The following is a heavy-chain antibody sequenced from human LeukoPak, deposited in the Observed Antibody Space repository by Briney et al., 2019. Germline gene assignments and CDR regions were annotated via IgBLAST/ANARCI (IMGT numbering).Heavy chain of an antibody. Sequence: TSETLSLTCTVSGGSISSYHWSWIRQPPGKGLEWIGYIYYSGSTNSNPPLKSRVTISLDTSKNQFSLKLSSVTAADTAVYYCARDCSGGSCYPAGMDVWGQGTTVTVSS. CDR2: IYYSGST. V-gene: IGHV4-59*01. J-gene: IGHJ6*02. D-gene: IGHD2-15*01. CDR1: GGSISSYH. CDR3: ARDCSGGSCYPAGMDV.